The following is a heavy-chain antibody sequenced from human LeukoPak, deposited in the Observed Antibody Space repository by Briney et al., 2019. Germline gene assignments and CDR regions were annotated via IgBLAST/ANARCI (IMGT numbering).Heavy chain of an antibody. CDR3: AREWETGDLDY. V-gene: IGHV4-59*01. J-gene: IGHJ4*02. CDR2: IYYSGGT. CDR1: GGSISSYY. D-gene: IGHD7-27*01. Sequence: SETLSPTCTVSGGSISSYYWSWIRQPPGKGLEWIGYIYYSGGTNYNPSLKSRVTISVDTSKNQFSLKLSSVTAADTAVYYCAREWETGDLDYWGQGTLVTVSS.